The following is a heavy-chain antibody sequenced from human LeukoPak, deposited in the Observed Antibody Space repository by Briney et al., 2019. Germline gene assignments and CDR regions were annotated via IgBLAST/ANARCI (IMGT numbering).Heavy chain of an antibody. CDR1: GFTFSRYW. V-gene: IGHV3-7*03. CDR2: IKQDGSEK. J-gene: IGHJ4*02. CDR3: ARKAQWGGLDFDY. Sequence: PGGSLRLSCAASGFTFSRYWMTWVRQAPGKGLEWVANIKQDGSEKYYVDSVKGRFTISSDNAKNSLYLQMNSLRAEDTAAYYCARKAQWGGLDFDYWGQGTLVTVSS. D-gene: IGHD1-26*01.